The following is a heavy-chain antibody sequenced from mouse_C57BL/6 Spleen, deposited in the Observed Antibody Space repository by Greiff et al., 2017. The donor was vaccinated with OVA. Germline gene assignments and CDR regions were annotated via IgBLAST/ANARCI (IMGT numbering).Heavy chain of an antibody. J-gene: IGHJ1*03. Sequence: EVQGVESGEGLVKPGGSLKLSCAASGFTFSSYAMSWVRQTPEKRLEWVAYISSGGDYIYYADTVKGRFTISRDNARNTLYLQMSSLKSEDTAMYYCTRGEHYYGSSYGYFDVWGTGTTVTVSS. CDR2: ISSGGDYI. D-gene: IGHD1-1*01. CDR1: GFTFSSYA. CDR3: TRGEHYYGSSYGYFDV. V-gene: IGHV5-9-1*02.